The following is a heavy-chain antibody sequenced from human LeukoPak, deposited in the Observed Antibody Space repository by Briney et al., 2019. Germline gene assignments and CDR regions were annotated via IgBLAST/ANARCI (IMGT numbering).Heavy chain of an antibody. CDR3: SKDPRRLDY. CDR2: ISPNSADI. CDR1: GFTFSDYY. V-gene: IGHV3-11*06. Sequence: PGRSLRLSCAASGFTFSDYYMTWMRQAPGKGLEWVSYISPNSADIKYADSVKGRFTISRDNGKKSLYLQMNSLRAEDTAVYYCSKDPRRLDYWGQGTLVTVSS. J-gene: IGHJ4*02.